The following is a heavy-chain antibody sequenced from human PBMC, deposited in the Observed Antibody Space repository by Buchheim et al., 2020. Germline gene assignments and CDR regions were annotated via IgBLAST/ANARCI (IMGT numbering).Heavy chain of an antibody. Sequence: QVQLVESGGGLVKPGGSLRLSCAASGFTFSDYYMSWIRQAPGKGLEWVSYISSSSSYTNYADSVKGRFTISRDNAKNSLYLQMNSLRAEDTAVYYCARELVVVAATSYYYYYGMDGWGQGTT. CDR1: GFTFSDYY. V-gene: IGHV3-11*06. D-gene: IGHD2-15*01. J-gene: IGHJ6*02. CDR3: ARELVVVAATSYYYYYGMDG. CDR2: ISSSSSYT.